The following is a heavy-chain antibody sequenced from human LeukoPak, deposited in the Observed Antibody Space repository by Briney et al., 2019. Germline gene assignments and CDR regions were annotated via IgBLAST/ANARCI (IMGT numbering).Heavy chain of an antibody. D-gene: IGHD3-22*01. Sequence: SETLSLTCTVSGGSLSSYYWSWIRQPPGKGLEWIGYIYYSGSTNYNPSLKSRVTISVDTSKNQFSLKLSSVTAADTAVYYCARGYYDSSGSNWFDPWGQGTLVTVSS. CDR1: GGSLSSYY. J-gene: IGHJ5*02. CDR2: IYYSGST. V-gene: IGHV4-59*01. CDR3: ARGYYDSSGSNWFDP.